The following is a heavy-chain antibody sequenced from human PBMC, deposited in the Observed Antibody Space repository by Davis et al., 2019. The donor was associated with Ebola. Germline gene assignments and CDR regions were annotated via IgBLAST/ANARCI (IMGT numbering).Heavy chain of an antibody. CDR1: GYTFNIYY. D-gene: IGHD5-18*01. J-gene: IGHJ4*02. CDR2: INPSGGTT. V-gene: IGHV1-46*02. Sequence: AASVKVSCKASGYTFNIYYMYWVRQAPGQGLEWMGIINPSGGTTSYAQRFQGRVTITADKSTSTAYMELSSLRSEDTAMYYCARDLGTAMATEWGQGTLVTVSS. CDR3: ARDLGTAMATE.